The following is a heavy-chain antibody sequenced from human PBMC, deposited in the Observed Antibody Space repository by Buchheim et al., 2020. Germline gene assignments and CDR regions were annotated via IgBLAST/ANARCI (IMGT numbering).Heavy chain of an antibody. Sequence: EVQLLESGGGLVQPGGSLRLSCAASGFTFSSYAMSWVRQAPGKGLEWVSAISGSGGSTYYADSVKGRFTISRDNSKNTLYLQMNSLRAEDTAVYYCANDVVVPAVRGHYDFWSSYHSWGQGTL. CDR2: ISGSGGST. CDR3: ANDVVVPAVRGHYDFWSSYHS. J-gene: IGHJ5*02. D-gene: IGHD3-3*01. CDR1: GFTFSSYA. V-gene: IGHV3-23*01.